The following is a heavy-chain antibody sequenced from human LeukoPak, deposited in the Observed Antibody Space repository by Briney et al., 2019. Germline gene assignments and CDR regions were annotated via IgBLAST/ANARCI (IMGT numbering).Heavy chain of an antibody. D-gene: IGHD2-2*01. CDR3: ARGRRVPAVMSIDAFDI. CDR1: GFTFSTYG. CDR2: ISYDGSNK. Sequence: GTSLRLSCAASGFTFSTYGMHWVRQAPGKGLEWVAVISYDGSNKYYADSVEGRFTISRDNSKNTLFLQMNSLRAEDTAVYYCARGRRVPAVMSIDAFDIWGQGTMVTVSS. J-gene: IGHJ3*02. V-gene: IGHV3-30*19.